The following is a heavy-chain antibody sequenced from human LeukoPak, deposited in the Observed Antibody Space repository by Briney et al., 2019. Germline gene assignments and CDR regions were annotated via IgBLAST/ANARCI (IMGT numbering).Heavy chain of an antibody. D-gene: IGHD2-21*02. J-gene: IGHJ4*02. V-gene: IGHV4-39*01. CDR2: IYYSGST. Sequence: SETLSLTCTVSSDSIYSSNYYWGWIRQPPGKGLEWIGSIYYSGSTYYNSSLKSRVTISVDTSKNQFSLKLSSLTTADTAVYYCARAAYCGGDCYLFDYWGQGTLVTVFS. CDR3: ARAAYCGGDCYLFDY. CDR1: SDSIYSSNYY.